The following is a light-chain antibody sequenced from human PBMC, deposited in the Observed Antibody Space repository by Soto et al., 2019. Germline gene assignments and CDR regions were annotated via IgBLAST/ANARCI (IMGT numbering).Light chain of an antibody. Sequence: DIQMTRSPSTLSASVGDRVTITCRASQSISSWLAWYQQKPGKAPKLLIYDASSLESGVPSRFSGSGSGTEFTLTISSLQPDDFAPYYYQQYNSLITFGQGTRLEIK. CDR2: DAS. J-gene: IGKJ5*01. CDR3: QQYNSLIT. CDR1: QSISSW. V-gene: IGKV1-5*01.